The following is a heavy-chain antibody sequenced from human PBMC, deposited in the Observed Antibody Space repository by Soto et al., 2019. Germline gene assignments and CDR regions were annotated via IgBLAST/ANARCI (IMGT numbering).Heavy chain of an antibody. CDR2: IKKDGTEI. Sequence: EVQLMESGGGLVQPGGSPRLSCVTSGFSFSSSWMAWVRQAPGKGLEWVADIKKDGTEINYVDSVKGRVTISRDNAMNSLYLQMDSLRVEDTAVYYCGRDPYYGAIDYWGLGTQVIVSS. CDR1: GFSFSSSW. V-gene: IGHV3-7*01. CDR3: GRDPYYGAIDY. J-gene: IGHJ4*02. D-gene: IGHD3-10*01.